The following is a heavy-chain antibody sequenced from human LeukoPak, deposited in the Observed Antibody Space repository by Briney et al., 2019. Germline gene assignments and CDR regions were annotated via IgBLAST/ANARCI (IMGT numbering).Heavy chain of an antibody. J-gene: IGHJ4*02. V-gene: IGHV3-66*01. D-gene: IGHD3-10*01. Sequence: GGSLRLSCAVSGFTVSNNFMNWVRQAPGKGLEWVSVTHSDGTTYFADSAQGRFTISRDNSKNTLYLQMNSLRDEDTAVYYCARPSSLDGSGRYYIDYWGQGTLVTVSS. CDR3: ARPSSLDGSGRYYIDY. CDR1: GFTVSNNF. CDR2: THSDGTT.